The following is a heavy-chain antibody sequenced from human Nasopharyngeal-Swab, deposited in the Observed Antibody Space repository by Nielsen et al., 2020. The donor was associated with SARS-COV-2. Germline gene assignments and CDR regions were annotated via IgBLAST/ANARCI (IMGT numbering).Heavy chain of an antibody. CDR1: GFTFSIHW. D-gene: IGHD5-18*01. CDR3: AREIRGYSYGYFDY. V-gene: IGHV3-7*01. CDR2: IKEDGSEK. Sequence: GESLKISYAASGFTFSIHWMSWVRQAPGKGLEWVAHIKEDGSEKFYVDSVRGRFTISRDNAKNSLYLQMKSLRTEDTAVYYCAREIRGYSYGYFDYWGQGTLVTVSS. J-gene: IGHJ4*02.